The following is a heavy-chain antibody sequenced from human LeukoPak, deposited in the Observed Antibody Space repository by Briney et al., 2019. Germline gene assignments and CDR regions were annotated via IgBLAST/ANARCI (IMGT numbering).Heavy chain of an antibody. Sequence: GESLTLSCSASGFTLSDYYMSCIRQAPGKGLEWVSYISSSGSTIYSADSVKGRFAISRDNAKNSLYLQMNSLRAEDTAVYYCARRRDFIDYWGQGTLVTVSS. CDR2: ISSSGSTI. D-gene: IGHD3/OR15-3a*01. CDR1: GFTLSDYY. CDR3: ARRRDFIDY. V-gene: IGHV3-11*01. J-gene: IGHJ4*02.